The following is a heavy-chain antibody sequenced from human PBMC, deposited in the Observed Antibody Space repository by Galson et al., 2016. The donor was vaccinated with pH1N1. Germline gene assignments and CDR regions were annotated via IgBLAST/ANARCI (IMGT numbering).Heavy chain of an antibody. CDR1: GGSISSDSDY. J-gene: IGHJ5*01. Sequence: TLSLTCTVSGGSISSDSDYWTWIRQPAGKGLEWIGRVSGTGTTNYNPSLKSRVTISIDTSKNTFSLKMASVTAADPAVYFCARESLEWLIISGHRVELNWFDSWGQGTLVAVSS. CDR3: ARESLEWLIISGHRVELNWFDS. D-gene: IGHD3-3*01. CDR2: VSGTGTT. V-gene: IGHV4-61*02.